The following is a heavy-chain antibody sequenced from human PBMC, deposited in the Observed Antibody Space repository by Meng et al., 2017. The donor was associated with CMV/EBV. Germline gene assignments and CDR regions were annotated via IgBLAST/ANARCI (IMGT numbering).Heavy chain of an antibody. CDR2: ISYDGSNK. J-gene: IGHJ6*02. Sequence: GGSLRLSCAASGFTFSSYAMHWVRQAPGKGLEWVAVISYDGSNKYYADSVKGRFTISRDNSKNTLYLQMNSLRAEDTAVYYCARDFYQSMSYYDFWSGYYRYGMDAWGQGTTVTVSS. CDR1: GFTFSSYA. D-gene: IGHD3-3*01. V-gene: IGHV3-30-3*01. CDR3: ARDFYQSMSYYDFWSGYYRYGMDA.